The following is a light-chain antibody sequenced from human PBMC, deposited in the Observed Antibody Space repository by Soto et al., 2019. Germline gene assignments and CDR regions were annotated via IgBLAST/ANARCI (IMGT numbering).Light chain of an antibody. J-gene: IGKJ1*01. Sequence: DITTTQSPSTLSASVGDRVTITCRASQGISSWLAWYQQKPGKAPKLLIYDASSLESGVPSRFSGSGSGTEFTLTISSLQPDDFATYYCQQYNSYWTFGQGTKVDIK. V-gene: IGKV1-5*01. CDR2: DAS. CDR3: QQYNSYWT. CDR1: QGISSW.